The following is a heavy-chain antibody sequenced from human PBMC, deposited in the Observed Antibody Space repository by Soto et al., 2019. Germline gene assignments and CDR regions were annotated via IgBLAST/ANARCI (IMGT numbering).Heavy chain of an antibody. CDR2: IFYLGSS. Sequence: SETLSLTCTVSGDSIISSDFYWGWVRQPPGEGLEWIGSIFYLGSSYYNPSLKSRVTMSVDTSKNQFSLRLRSVTAADTALYFCARHSLALRKNNWFDPWGQGIMVTVSS. J-gene: IGHJ5*02. CDR3: ARHSLALRKNNWFDP. D-gene: IGHD3-3*02. CDR1: GDSIISSDFY. V-gene: IGHV4-39*01.